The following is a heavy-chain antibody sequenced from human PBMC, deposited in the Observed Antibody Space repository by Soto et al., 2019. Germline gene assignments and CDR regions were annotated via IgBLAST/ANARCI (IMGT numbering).Heavy chain of an antibody. V-gene: IGHV1-18*01. J-gene: IGHJ6*02. Sequence: ASVKVSCKASGYTFTSYGISWVRQAPGQGLEWMGWISAYNGNTNYAQKLQGRVTMTTDTSTSTAYMELRSLRSDDTAVYYCARVLNSLLRGVYGMDVWGQGTTVTVSS. D-gene: IGHD3-10*01. CDR3: ARVLNSLLRGVYGMDV. CDR1: GYTFTSYG. CDR2: ISAYNGNT.